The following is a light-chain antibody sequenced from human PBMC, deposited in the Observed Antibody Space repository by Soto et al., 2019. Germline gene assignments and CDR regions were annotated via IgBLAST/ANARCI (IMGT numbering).Light chain of an antibody. CDR3: CSYAGSSTYV. J-gene: IGLJ1*01. CDR1: SSDVGSYNL. V-gene: IGLV2-23*02. CDR2: EVT. Sequence: QSVLAQPPSVSGSPGQSITVSCTGTSSDVGSYNLVSWYQQHPGKAPKLMIYEVTKRPSGVSNRFSGSKSGNTASLTISALQAEDEADYYCCSYAGSSTYVFGTGTKVTVL.